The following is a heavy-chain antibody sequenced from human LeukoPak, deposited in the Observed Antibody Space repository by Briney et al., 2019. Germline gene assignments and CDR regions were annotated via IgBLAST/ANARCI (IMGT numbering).Heavy chain of an antibody. CDR3: ARGPSFYYDSNVYYNWLDS. D-gene: IGHD3-22*01. CDR2: IYYSGSS. CDR1: GGSINNGGYY. Sequence: PSQTLSLTCTVSGGSINNGGYYWSWIRQHPGKGLEWIGYIYYSGSSYYNPSLRSRVTISVDTSKNHFSLKLSSVTAEDTAVFYCARGPSFYYDSNVYYNWLDSWGQGTLVTVSS. J-gene: IGHJ5*01. V-gene: IGHV4-31*03.